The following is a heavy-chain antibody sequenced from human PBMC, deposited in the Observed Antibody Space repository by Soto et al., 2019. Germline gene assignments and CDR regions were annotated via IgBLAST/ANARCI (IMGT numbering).Heavy chain of an antibody. CDR2: IIPIFGTA. Sequence: SVKVSCKASGGTFSSYAISWVRQAPGQGLEWMGGIIPIFGTANYAQKFQGRVTITADESTSTAYMELSSLRSEDTAVYYCARTASAIQLWLYYYYGMDVWGQGTTVTV. CDR1: GGTFSSYA. V-gene: IGHV1-69*13. D-gene: IGHD5-18*01. CDR3: ARTASAIQLWLYYYYGMDV. J-gene: IGHJ6*02.